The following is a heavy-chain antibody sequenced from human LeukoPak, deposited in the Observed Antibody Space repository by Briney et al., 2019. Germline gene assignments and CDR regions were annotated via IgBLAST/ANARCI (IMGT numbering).Heavy chain of an antibody. CDR2: IYYSGST. J-gene: IGHJ4*02. CDR3: ARGGVIKNFDY. Sequence: SETLSLTCTVSGGSISSGGYYWSWIRQHPGKGLEWIGYIYYSGSTYYNPSLKSRVTISVDTSKNQFSLKLSSVTAADTAVYYCARGGVIKNFDYWGQGTLVTVSS. CDR1: GGSISSGGYY. D-gene: IGHD3-16*02. V-gene: IGHV4-31*03.